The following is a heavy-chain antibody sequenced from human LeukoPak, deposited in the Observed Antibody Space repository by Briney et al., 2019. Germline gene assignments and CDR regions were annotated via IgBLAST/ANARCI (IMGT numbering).Heavy chain of an antibody. CDR2: INHRGTT. V-gene: IGHV4-34*01. J-gene: IGHJ5*02. CDR3: ARVDIVTTNWFDP. D-gene: IGHD5-12*01. CDR1: GGSFSGYY. Sequence: PSETLSLTYVVYGGSFSGYYWTWIRQPPGKGLEWIGEINHRGTTTYNPSLKSRVTISVDTPKNQFSLKLNSVTAADTAVYYCARVDIVTTNWFDPWGQGTLVIVSP.